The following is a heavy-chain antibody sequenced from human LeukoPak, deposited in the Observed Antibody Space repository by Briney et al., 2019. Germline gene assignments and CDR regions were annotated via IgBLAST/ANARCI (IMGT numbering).Heavy chain of an antibody. J-gene: IGHJ4*02. CDR3: AKDRVWNSFDS. CDR2: INTDGSST. D-gene: IGHD1-1*01. CDR1: GFTFSNQW. V-gene: IGHV3-74*01. Sequence: GGSLRLSSAASGFTFSNQWMNWVRQGPGKGLVWVSRINTDGSSTAYADSVKGRFTISRDNAKNTLYLQMNSLKNEDTAVYYCAKDRVWNSFDSWGQGTLVTVSS.